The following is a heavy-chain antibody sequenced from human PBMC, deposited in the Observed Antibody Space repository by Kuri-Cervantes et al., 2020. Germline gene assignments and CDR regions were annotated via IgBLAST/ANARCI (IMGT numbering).Heavy chain of an antibody. J-gene: IGHJ4*02. Sequence: GESLKISCAASGFTFSSYSMNWVRQAPGKGLEWVSYISSSSSTIYYADSVKGRFTISRDNAKNSLYLQMNSLRAEDTAVYYCAREYCSGGSCLGGVTFDYWGQGTLVTVSS. D-gene: IGHD2-15*01. V-gene: IGHV3-48*01. CDR3: AREYCSGGSCLGGVTFDY. CDR1: GFTFSSYS. CDR2: ISSSSSTI.